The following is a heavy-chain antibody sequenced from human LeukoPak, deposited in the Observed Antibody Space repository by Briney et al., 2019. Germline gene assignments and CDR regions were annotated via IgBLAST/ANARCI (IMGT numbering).Heavy chain of an antibody. CDR2: INHSGST. V-gene: IGHV4-34*01. CDR1: GGSFSGYY. D-gene: IGHD7-27*01. J-gene: IGHJ3*02. Sequence: SETLSLTCAVCGGSFSGYYWSWIRQPPGKGLEWIGEINHSGSTNYNPSLKSRVTISVDTSKNQFSLKLSSVTAADTAVYYCARANLGLDAFDIWGQGTMVTVSS. CDR3: ARANLGLDAFDI.